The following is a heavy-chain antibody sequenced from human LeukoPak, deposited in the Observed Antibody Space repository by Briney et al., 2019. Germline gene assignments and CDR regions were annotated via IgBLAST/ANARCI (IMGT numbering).Heavy chain of an antibody. J-gene: IGHJ3*02. Sequence: PGGSLRLSCAASGVTFSSYSMNWVREAPGKGLEWVSSISSSISYIYYADSVKGRFTISRDNAKNSLYLQMNSLRAEDTAVYYCARVQYSSRWYDAFHIWRQGPMLPVSS. CDR3: ARVQYSSRWYDAFHI. V-gene: IGHV3-21*01. CDR2: ISSSISYI. D-gene: IGHD6-13*01. CDR1: GVTFSSYS.